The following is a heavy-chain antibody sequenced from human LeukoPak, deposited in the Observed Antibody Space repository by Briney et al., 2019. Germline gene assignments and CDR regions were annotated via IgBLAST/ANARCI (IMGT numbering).Heavy chain of an antibody. D-gene: IGHD3-10*01. CDR1: GFTFSNAW. V-gene: IGHV3-15*01. CDR2: IKSKTDGGTT. J-gene: IGHJ4*02. Sequence: GGSLRLSCAASGFTFSNAWMSWVRQAPGKGLEWVGRIKSKTDGGTTDYAAPVKGRFTISRDDSKNTLYLQMNSLRAEDTAVYYCAKYYYGSGSYYKGLDYWGQGTLVTVSS. CDR3: AKYYYGSGSYYKGLDY.